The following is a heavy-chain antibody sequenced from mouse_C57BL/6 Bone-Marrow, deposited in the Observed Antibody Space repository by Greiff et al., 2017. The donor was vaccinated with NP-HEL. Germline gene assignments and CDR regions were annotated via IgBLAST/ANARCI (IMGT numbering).Heavy chain of an antibody. Sequence: EVQLQQSGPELVKPGASVKISCKASGYTFTDYYMNWVKQSHGKSLEWIGDINPNNGGTSYNQKFKGKATLTVDKSSSTAYMELSSLTSEDSADYYGAREGTGSSDYGGAMDYGGQGNSVTVSS. V-gene: IGHV1-26*01. CDR2: INPNNGGT. D-gene: IGHD3-2*02. CDR3: AREGTGSSDYGGAMDY. J-gene: IGHJ4*01. CDR1: GYTFTDYY.